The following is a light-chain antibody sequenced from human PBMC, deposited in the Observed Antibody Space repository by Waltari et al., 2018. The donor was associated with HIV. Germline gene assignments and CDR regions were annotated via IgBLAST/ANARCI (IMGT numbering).Light chain of an antibody. J-gene: IGKJ5*01. V-gene: IGKV1-5*03. Sequence: DIHMTQSPSTLSAFIGDRVTITCRASQDVSNWLAWYQQKPGKAPKLLIHKASVLENGVSLRFSGSGLGTEFTLIIDSLEPDDFATYYCQQYNSDPSFGQGTRLEMK. CDR2: KAS. CDR3: QQYNSDPS. CDR1: QDVSNW.